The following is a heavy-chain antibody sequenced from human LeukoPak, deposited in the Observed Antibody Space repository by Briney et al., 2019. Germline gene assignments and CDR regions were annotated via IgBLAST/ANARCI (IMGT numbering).Heavy chain of an antibody. J-gene: IGHJ4*02. D-gene: IGHD3-10*01. V-gene: IGHV1-2*02. CDR2: IDPNSGGT. Sequence: GASVKVSCKASGYTFTGYYMHWVRQAPGQGLEWMGWIDPNSGGTNYAQKFQGRVNMTRATSISTACRALSRLRSDESAVYYCARSRITMVRGVIIEIGYWGQGTLATVSS. CDR3: ARSRITMVRGVIIEIGY. CDR1: GYTFTGYY.